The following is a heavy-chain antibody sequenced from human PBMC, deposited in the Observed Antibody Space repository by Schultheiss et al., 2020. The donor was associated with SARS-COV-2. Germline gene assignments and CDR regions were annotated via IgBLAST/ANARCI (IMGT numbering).Heavy chain of an antibody. CDR3: ARDQNSGRSPVDY. CDR1: GFTFSSYA. CDR2: ISGSGGST. Sequence: GVLKISCAASGFTFSSYAMSWVRQAPGKGLEWVSAISGSGGSTYYADSVKGRFTISRDNSKNSLYLQMNSLRDEDTAVYYCARDQNSGRSPVDYWGQGTLVTVSS. D-gene: IGHD5-12*01. J-gene: IGHJ4*02. V-gene: IGHV3-23*01.